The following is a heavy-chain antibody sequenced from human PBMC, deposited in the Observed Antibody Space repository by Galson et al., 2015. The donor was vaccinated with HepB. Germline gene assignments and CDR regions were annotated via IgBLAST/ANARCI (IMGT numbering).Heavy chain of an antibody. J-gene: IGHJ4*02. CDR2: INSNGSST. D-gene: IGHD3-3*01. V-gene: IGHV3-74*01. CDR3: ARDGAITIFGVVIPGSGSYYYFDY. CDR1: GFTFSSYW. Sequence: SLRLSCAASGFTFSSYWMHWVRQAPGKGLVWVSRINSNGSSTSYAGSVKGRFTISRDNAKNTLYLQMNSLRAEDTAVYYCARDGAITIFGVVIPGSGSYYYFDYWGQGTLVTVSS.